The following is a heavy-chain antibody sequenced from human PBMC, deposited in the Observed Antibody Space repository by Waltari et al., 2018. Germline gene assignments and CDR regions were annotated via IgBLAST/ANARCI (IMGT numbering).Heavy chain of an antibody. Sequence: QVQLQESGPGLVKPSQTLSLPCTVSGGSISSGDYYWSWIRQPPGKGLEWIGYIYYSGSTYYNPSLKSRVTISVDTSKNQFSLKLSSVTAADTAVYYCARNPARSTSWGPYYYYYMDVWGKGTTVTISS. J-gene: IGHJ6*03. CDR2: IYYSGST. V-gene: IGHV4-30-4*08. CDR3: ARNPARSTSWGPYYYYYMDV. CDR1: GGSISSGDYY. D-gene: IGHD2-2*01.